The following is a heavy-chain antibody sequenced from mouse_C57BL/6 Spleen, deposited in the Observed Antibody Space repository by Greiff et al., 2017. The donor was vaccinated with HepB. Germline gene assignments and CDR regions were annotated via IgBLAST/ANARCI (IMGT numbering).Heavy chain of an antibody. CDR2: IDPETGGT. J-gene: IGHJ2*01. CDR3: TRRITTVVNYFDY. V-gene: IGHV1-15*01. Sequence: VQLQQSGAELVRPGASVTLSCKASGYTFTDYEMHWVKQTPVHGLEWIGAIDPETGGTAYNQKFKGKAILTADKSSSTAYMELRSLTSEDSAVYYCTRRITTVVNYFDYWGQGTTLTVSS. D-gene: IGHD1-1*01. CDR1: GYTFTDYE.